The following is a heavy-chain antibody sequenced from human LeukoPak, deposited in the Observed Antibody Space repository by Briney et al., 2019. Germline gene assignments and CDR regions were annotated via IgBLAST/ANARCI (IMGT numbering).Heavy chain of an antibody. Sequence: GGSLRLSCVASGFTFSSYEMNWVRQAPGKVLEWLSYISSSRTTYYADSVKGRFTTSRDNAKNSLYLQMNSLRAEDTAVYYCARDGRDGYNDFDYWGQGTLVTVSS. J-gene: IGHJ4*02. V-gene: IGHV3-48*03. D-gene: IGHD5-24*01. CDR3: ARDGRDGYNDFDY. CDR2: ISSSRTT. CDR1: GFTFSSYE.